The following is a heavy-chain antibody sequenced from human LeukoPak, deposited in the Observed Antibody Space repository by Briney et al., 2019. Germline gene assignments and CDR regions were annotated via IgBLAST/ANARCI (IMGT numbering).Heavy chain of an antibody. D-gene: IGHD5-18*01. CDR1: GFTFSSYS. Sequence: AGGSLRLSCAASGFTFSSYSMNWVRQAPGKGLEWVSYISSSGSTKYYADSVKGRFTISRDNAKTSLYLQMNSLRAEDTAVYYCARHLSGVTGYTYGRGIDYWGQGTLVTVSS. V-gene: IGHV3-48*04. J-gene: IGHJ4*02. CDR3: ARHLSGVTGYTYGRGIDY. CDR2: ISSSGSTK.